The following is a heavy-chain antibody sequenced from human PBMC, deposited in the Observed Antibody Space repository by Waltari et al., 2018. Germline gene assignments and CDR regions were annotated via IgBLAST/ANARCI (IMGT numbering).Heavy chain of an antibody. CDR3: AKDKSFGGSGTGYYFDY. Sequence: EVQLVESGGVVVQPGGSLRLSCAASGFPFADYTIHGVRQAPGKGLEWVSLISWDGGSTYYADSVKGLFTISRDNSKNSLYLQMNSLRTEDTALYYCAKDKSFGGSGTGYYFDYWGQGTLVTVSS. V-gene: IGHV3-43*01. CDR1: GFPFADYT. CDR2: ISWDGGST. D-gene: IGHD3-10*01. J-gene: IGHJ4*02.